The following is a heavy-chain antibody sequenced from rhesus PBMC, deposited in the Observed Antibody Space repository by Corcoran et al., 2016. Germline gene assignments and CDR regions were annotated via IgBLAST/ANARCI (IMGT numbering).Heavy chain of an antibody. CDR3: ARARGLYNSLDS. CDR2: VEPVSGEI. CDR1: GYTFTELS. V-gene: IGHV1-156*01. Sequence: EVQLVQSGAEVKKPGASVKVSCKVSGYTFTELSMHWVRQAPGNGLEWMGGVEPVSGEIMNAEKFRGRVPMNEDTSTDTADMERSSLRSEDTAVYYCARARGLYNSLDSWGQGVVVTVSS. J-gene: IGHJ6*01. D-gene: IGHD1-44*01.